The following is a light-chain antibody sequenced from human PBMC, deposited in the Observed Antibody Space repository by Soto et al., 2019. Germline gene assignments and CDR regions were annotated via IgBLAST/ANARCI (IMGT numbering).Light chain of an antibody. CDR3: ATWDDILSSNV. CDR2: ANN. CDR1: TSNIGNST. V-gene: IGLV1-44*01. Sequence: QSVLSQPPSGSGTPGQRVTICCSGSTSNIGNSTVNWYQQLPGTAPKLLIYANNQRTSGVPDRFSGSKSGTSASLAISGLQSDDEANYHCATWDDILSSNVF. J-gene: IGLJ1*01.